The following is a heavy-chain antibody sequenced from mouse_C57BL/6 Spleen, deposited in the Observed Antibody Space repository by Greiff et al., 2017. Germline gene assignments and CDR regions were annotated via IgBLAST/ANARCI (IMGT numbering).Heavy chain of an antibody. CDR3: AREYYGSYYFDY. J-gene: IGHJ2*01. Sequence: QVQLQHPGAELVKPGASVKLSCKASGYTFTSYWMHWVKQRPGQGLEWIGMIHPNSGSTNYNEKFKSKATLTVDKSSSTAYMQLSSLTSEDSAVYYCAREYYGSYYFDYWGQGTTLTVSS. CDR1: GYTFTSYW. D-gene: IGHD1-1*01. V-gene: IGHV1-64*01. CDR2: IHPNSGST.